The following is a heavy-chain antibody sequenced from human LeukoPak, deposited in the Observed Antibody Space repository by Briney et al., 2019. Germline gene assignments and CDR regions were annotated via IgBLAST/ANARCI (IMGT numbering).Heavy chain of an antibody. CDR3: AKDIKNSYFFDL. V-gene: IGHV3-9*01. Sequence: GGSLRLSCAASGFTFDDCGMHWVRQAPGKGLEWVSGISWNSGSIAYVDSVKGRFTISRDNAKNSLYLQMNSLRADDTAVYYCAKDIKNSYFFDLWGQGTLVTVSS. D-gene: IGHD2-21*01. J-gene: IGHJ4*02. CDR2: ISWNSGSI. CDR1: GFTFDDCG.